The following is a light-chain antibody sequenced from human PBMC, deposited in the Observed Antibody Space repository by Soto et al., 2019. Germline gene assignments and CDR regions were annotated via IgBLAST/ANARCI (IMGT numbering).Light chain of an antibody. V-gene: IGKV3-15*01. Sequence: VMRQSRGSLSPYPGERVTLWCRASQNIRISLAWYQQRPGQAPRLLIYDASTRATGIPPRFSGGGSGTEFTVTISSLQSEDFAIYYCQQYDIWPPYTFGQGTKVDIK. CDR1: QNIRIS. CDR3: QQYDIWPPYT. CDR2: DAS. J-gene: IGKJ2*01.